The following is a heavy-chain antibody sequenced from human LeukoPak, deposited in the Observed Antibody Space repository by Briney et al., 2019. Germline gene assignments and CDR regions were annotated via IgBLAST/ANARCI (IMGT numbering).Heavy chain of an antibody. J-gene: IGHJ4*02. CDR1: GFTFSSFW. CDR2: IKQDGGEK. D-gene: IGHD4-11*01. Sequence: GGSLRLSCAASGFTFSSFWMSWVRQAPGKGPEWVANIKQDGGEKHYVDSVKGRFTISRDNAKNSLYLQMNSLRAEDTAVYHCARDSLTTVAFEYWGQGTLVTVSS. CDR3: ARDSLTTVAFEY. V-gene: IGHV3-7*01.